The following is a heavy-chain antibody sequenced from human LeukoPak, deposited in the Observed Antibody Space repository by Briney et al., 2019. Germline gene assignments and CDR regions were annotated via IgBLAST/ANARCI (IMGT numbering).Heavy chain of an antibody. Sequence: GGSLRLSCAASGFTFSDFAMSWVRQAPAKGLECVSVISSSGGSTYSADAVKARFTISRDNSKNTLYLQMSSLRADDTAVYYCAKGHSDYGTGFDSWGQGTPVTVSS. J-gene: IGHJ4*02. D-gene: IGHD4-17*01. V-gene: IGHV3-23*01. CDR2: ISSSGGST. CDR3: AKGHSDYGTGFDS. CDR1: GFTFSDFA.